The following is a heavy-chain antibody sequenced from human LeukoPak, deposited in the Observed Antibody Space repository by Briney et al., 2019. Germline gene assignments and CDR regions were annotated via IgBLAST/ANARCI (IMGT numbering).Heavy chain of an antibody. CDR3: ARSKSSGWYMFDY. CDR2: INPNSGGT. V-gene: IGHV1-2*02. Sequence: ASVKVSCKASGYTFTGYYMHWVRQAAGQGLEWMGWINPNSGGTNYAQKFQGRVTMTRDTSISTAYMELSRLRSDDTAVYYCARSKSSGWYMFDYWGQGTLVTVSS. CDR1: GYTFTGYY. D-gene: IGHD6-19*01. J-gene: IGHJ4*02.